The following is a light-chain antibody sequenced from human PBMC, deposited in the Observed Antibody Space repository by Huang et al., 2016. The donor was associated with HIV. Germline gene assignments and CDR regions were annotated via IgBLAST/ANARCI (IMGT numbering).Light chain of an antibody. CDR3: QQYNSWPPYT. CDR1: QSVSSN. CDR2: GAS. V-gene: IGKV3-15*01. J-gene: IGKJ2*01. Sequence: EIVMTQSPATLSVSPGERATLSCRASQSVSSNLAWFQQKPGQAPGLLIYGASTRATGIPAGFSGSGSGTEFTLTISSLQSEDFAVYYCQQYNSWPPYTFGQGTKLEIK.